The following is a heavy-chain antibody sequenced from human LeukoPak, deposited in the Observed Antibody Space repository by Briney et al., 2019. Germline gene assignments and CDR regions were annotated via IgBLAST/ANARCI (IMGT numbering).Heavy chain of an antibody. CDR1: GFTFSSYA. J-gene: IGHJ4*02. CDR3: ATDFAEAFDY. CDR2: ISYDGSNK. V-gene: IGHV3-30-3*01. Sequence: AGGSLRLSCAASGFTFSSYAMHWVRQAPGKGLEWVAVISYDGSNKYYADPVKGRFTISRDNFKNTLYLQMSSLRTEDTAVYYCATDFAEAFDYWGQGTLVTVSS.